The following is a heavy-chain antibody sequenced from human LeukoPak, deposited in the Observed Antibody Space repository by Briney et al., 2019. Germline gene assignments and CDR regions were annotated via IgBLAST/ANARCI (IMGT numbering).Heavy chain of an antibody. J-gene: IGHJ4*02. V-gene: IGHV3-73*01. CDR1: GFTFSGSA. D-gene: IGHD6-13*01. Sequence: GGSLRLSCAASGFTFSGSAMHWVRQASGKGLEWVGRIRSKANSYATAHAASVKGRFTISRDDSKNTAYLQMNSLKTEDTAVYYCTARGAAGSDYWGQGTLVTVSS. CDR2: IRSKANSYAT. CDR3: TARGAAGSDY.